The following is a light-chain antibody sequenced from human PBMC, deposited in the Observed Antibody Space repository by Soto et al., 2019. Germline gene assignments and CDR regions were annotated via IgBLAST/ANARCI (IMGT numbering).Light chain of an antibody. CDR1: SSDVGSNNF. J-gene: IGLJ1*01. V-gene: IGLV2-23*01. Sequence: QSALTQPASVSGSPGQSITISCTGTSSDVGSNNFVSWYQQHPGKAPKLMIYEGSKRPSGVSNRFSGSKSGNTASLTISGLQAEDETDYYCCSYAGSDTYVFGTVTKLTVL. CDR2: EGS. CDR3: CSYAGSDTYV.